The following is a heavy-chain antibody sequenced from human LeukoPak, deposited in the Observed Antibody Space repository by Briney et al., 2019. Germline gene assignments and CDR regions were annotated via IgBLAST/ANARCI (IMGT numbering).Heavy chain of an antibody. CDR3: ARDQERGFDI. Sequence: SETLSLTCTVSGGSISSYYWSWIRQPPGKGLEWIGYIYYSGSTNYNPSLKSRVTISVGTSKNQFSLKLSSVIAADTAVYYCARDQERGFDIWGQGTMVTVSS. J-gene: IGHJ3*02. CDR2: IYYSGST. V-gene: IGHV4-59*01. CDR1: GGSISSYY.